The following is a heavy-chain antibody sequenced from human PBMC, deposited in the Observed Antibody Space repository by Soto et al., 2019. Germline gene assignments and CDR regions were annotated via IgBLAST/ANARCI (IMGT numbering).Heavy chain of an antibody. CDR1: GGSVSGYY. CDR2: IYPGGST. D-gene: IGHD6-13*01. Sequence: SETLSLTCAVSGGSVSGYYWSWIRQPPGKGLEWIGEIYPGGSTNYNLSLKSRVTISVDTSKNQFSLKLASVTAADAAVYYCAIPSSSWSFYYNGLDVWGQGTTVTVSS. J-gene: IGHJ6*02. V-gene: IGHV4-34*01. CDR3: AIPSSSWSFYYNGLDV.